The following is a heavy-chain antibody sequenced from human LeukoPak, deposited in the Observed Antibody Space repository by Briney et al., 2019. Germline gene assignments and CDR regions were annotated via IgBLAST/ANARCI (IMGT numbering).Heavy chain of an antibody. CDR3: AKGDCSGGSCFYY. V-gene: IGHV1-2*06. Sequence: SVKVSCNASGYTFTGYYILWVRQAPGQGREGMGRINSNSGGTNYAQKFQGRVTMTRDTSISTAYMELSRLRSDDTAVYYCAKGDCSGGSCFYYWGQGTLVTVSS. D-gene: IGHD2-15*01. CDR2: INSNSGGT. CDR1: GYTFTGYY. J-gene: IGHJ4*02.